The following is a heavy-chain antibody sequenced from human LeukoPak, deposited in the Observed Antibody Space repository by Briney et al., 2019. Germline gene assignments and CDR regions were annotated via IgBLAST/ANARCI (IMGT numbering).Heavy chain of an antibody. Sequence: GASVKVSCKASGGTFSSYAINWVRQAPGQGLEWMGGIIPIFGTANYAQKFQGRVTITADKSTSTAYMELSSLRSEDTAVYYCARGAAAGLVFDYWGQRTLVTVSS. CDR1: GGTFSSYA. V-gene: IGHV1-69*06. CDR3: ARGAAAGLVFDY. J-gene: IGHJ4*02. D-gene: IGHD6-13*01. CDR2: IIPIFGTA.